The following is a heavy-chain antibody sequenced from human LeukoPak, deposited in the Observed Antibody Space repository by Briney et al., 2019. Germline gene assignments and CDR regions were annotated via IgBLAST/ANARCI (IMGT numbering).Heavy chain of an antibody. CDR1: GGSFSGYY. V-gene: IGHV4-34*01. Sequence: PSETLSLTCAVYGGSFSGYYWSWIRQPPGKGLEWIGEINHSGSTNYNPSLKSRVTISVDTSKNQFSLKLSSVTAADTAVYYCARRITIFGGVIHNWFDPWGQGTLVTVSS. D-gene: IGHD3-3*01. CDR3: ARRITIFGGVIHNWFDP. J-gene: IGHJ5*02. CDR2: INHSGST.